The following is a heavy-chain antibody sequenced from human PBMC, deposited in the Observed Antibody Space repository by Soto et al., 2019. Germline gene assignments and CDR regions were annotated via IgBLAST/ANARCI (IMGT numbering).Heavy chain of an antibody. CDR1: GFTFSSYA. CDR2: VNVSEGTT. J-gene: IGHJ4*02. D-gene: IGHD6-19*01. Sequence: LSCAAPGFTFSSYAMSWVRQAPGKGLEWVSDVNVSEGTTYSTDSVKGRFTISRDNSKNTLYLQMNSLRAEDTAVYYCAKRGRYSSGWHSSYHFDYWGQGTQV. CDR3: AKRGRYSSGWHSSYHFDY. V-gene: IGHV3-23*01.